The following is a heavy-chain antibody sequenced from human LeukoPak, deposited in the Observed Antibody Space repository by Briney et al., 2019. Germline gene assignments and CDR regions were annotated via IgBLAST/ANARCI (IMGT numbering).Heavy chain of an antibody. V-gene: IGHV1-18*01. Sequence: ASVKVCCKASGYTFTSYGISWVRQAPGQGLEWMGWISAYNGNTNYAQKLQGRVTMTTDTSTSTAYMELRSLRSDDTAVYYCARDGVAVAGNDFLWFDPWGQGTLVTVSS. J-gene: IGHJ5*02. CDR1: GYTFTSYG. D-gene: IGHD6-19*01. CDR2: ISAYNGNT. CDR3: ARDGVAVAGNDFLWFDP.